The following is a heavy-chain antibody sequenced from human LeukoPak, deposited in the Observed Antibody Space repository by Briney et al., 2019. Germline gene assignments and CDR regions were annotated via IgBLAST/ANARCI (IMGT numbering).Heavy chain of an antibody. J-gene: IGHJ4*02. CDR2: ISGSGGST. D-gene: IGHD5-18*01. Sequence: GGSLRLSCAASGFTFSRYSMNWVRQAPGKGLEWVSTISGSGGSTYYADSVKGRFTISRDNSKNTLYLQMNSLRAEDTAVYYCAKDVDTAMVEFWDYWGQGTLVTVSS. V-gene: IGHV3-23*01. CDR3: AKDVDTAMVEFWDY. CDR1: GFTFSRYS.